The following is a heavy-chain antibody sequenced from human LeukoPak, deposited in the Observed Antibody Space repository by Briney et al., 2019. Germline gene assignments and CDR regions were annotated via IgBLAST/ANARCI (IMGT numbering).Heavy chain of an antibody. J-gene: IGHJ4*02. CDR1: GYSISSGYY. CDR2: IYHSGST. Sequence: SETLSLTCTVSGYSISSGYYWGWIRPPPGKGLEWIGSIYHSGSTYYNPSLKSRVTISVDTSKNQFSLKLSSVTAADTAVYYCARDSVAAAGTSYDYWGQGTLVTVSS. D-gene: IGHD6-13*01. V-gene: IGHV4-38-2*02. CDR3: ARDSVAAAGTSYDY.